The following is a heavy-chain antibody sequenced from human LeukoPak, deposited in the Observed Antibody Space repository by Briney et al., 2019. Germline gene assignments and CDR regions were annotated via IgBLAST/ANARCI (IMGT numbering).Heavy chain of an antibody. CDR1: GFTFSGYS. CDR2: ISSSSSYI. CDR3: ARDPPYGSSGLAFDI. D-gene: IGHD6-19*01. Sequence: GGSLRLSCAASGFTFSGYSMNWVRQAPGKGLEWVSSISSSSSYIYYADSVKGRFTISRDNAKNSLYPQMNSLRAEDTAVYYCARDPPYGSSGLAFDIWGQGTMVTVSS. J-gene: IGHJ3*02. V-gene: IGHV3-21*01.